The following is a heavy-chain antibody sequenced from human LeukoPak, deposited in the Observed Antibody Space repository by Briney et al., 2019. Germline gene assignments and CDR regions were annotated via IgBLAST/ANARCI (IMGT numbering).Heavy chain of an antibody. D-gene: IGHD6-19*01. V-gene: IGHV1-8*01. CDR1: VNTLSSYD. CDR2: MNPNSGNT. CDR3: ASPVASDAFDI. Sequence: GASMTVSCKASVNTLSSYDINWVRQATGQGLEWMGWMNPNSGNTGYAQKFQGRVTMTRNTSISTAYLELSSLRSEDTAVYYCASPVASDAFDIWGQGTMVTVSS. J-gene: IGHJ3*02.